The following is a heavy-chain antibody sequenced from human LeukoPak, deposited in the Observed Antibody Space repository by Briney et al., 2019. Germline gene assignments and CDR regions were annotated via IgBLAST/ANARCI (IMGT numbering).Heavy chain of an antibody. V-gene: IGHV1-2*02. Sequence: GASVKVSCKASGYTFTGYYIHWVRQAPGQGLEWMGWINPNSGGTNYAQKFRGRVTMTRDTSINTAYMELSRLRSDDTAVYYCAREDVYFDYWGQGTLVTVSS. J-gene: IGHJ4*02. CDR1: GYTFTGYY. CDR2: INPNSGGT. CDR3: AREDVYFDY.